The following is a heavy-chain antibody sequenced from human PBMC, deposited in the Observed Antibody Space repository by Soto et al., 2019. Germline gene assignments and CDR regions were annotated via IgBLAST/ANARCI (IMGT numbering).Heavy chain of an antibody. J-gene: IGHJ4*02. CDR2: ISGSGTNR. D-gene: IGHD4-17*01. Sequence: EVQLLESGGGLVQPGGSLRLSCAASGFTFSSYAMTWVRQAPGKGLEWVSAISGSGTNRYYADSVKGRFTISRDNSKNTLYLQMTSLRAEATAVYYCAKDRVDYGDYRGLDYWGQGTLVTVSS. V-gene: IGHV3-23*01. CDR3: AKDRVDYGDYRGLDY. CDR1: GFTFSSYA.